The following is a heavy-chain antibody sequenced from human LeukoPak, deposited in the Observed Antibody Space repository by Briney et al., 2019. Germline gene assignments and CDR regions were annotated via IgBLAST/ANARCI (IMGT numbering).Heavy chain of an antibody. D-gene: IGHD6-6*01. CDR2: IYSSGST. J-gene: IGHJ4*02. CDR1: GGSISGYY. CDR3: ARHRYTSSSSYFDF. Sequence: PSETLSLTCTVSGGSISGYYWTWIRQPPGKGLEWIGYIYSSGSTNNNPSLKSRVTISVDTSKNQFSLRLSSVTAADTAVYYCARHRYTSSSSYFDFWGQGTLVTVSS. V-gene: IGHV4-59*08.